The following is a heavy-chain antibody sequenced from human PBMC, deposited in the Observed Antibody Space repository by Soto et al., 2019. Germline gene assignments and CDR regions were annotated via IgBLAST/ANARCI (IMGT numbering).Heavy chain of an antibody. V-gene: IGHV4-30-2*01. J-gene: IGHJ2*01. CDR3: QAEDGIRDELPVSAFLLNRSSDL. Sequence: PGKGLEWIGYIYHSGSTYYNPSLKSRVTISVDRSKDQFSLKLSSVTAADTAFFFFQAEDGIRDELPVSAFLLNRSSDL. D-gene: IGHD1-26*01. CDR2: IYHSGST.